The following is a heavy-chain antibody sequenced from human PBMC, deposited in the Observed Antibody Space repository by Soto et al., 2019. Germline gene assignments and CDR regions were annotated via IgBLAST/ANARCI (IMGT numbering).Heavy chain of an antibody. CDR3: ARGADDYGDAFDI. CDR2: IYWSGNT. CDR1: GDSTSRGGYY. V-gene: IGHV4-31*03. J-gene: IGHJ3*02. D-gene: IGHD4-17*01. Sequence: LSLTCRASGDSTSRGGYYWSWIRQHPGKGLEWIGYIYWSGNTYFNPSLKSRVSISLGTSSNQFSLNLTSVTAADTAVYYCARGADDYGDAFDIWGQGTTVTVSS.